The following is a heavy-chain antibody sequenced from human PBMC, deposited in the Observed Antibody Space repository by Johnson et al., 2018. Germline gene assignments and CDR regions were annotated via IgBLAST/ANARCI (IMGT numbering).Heavy chain of an antibody. V-gene: IGHV3-33*01. D-gene: IGHD3-22*01. Sequence: QVQLVQSGGGVVQPGRSLRLSCAASGFTFSSYGMHWVRQAPGKGLEWVAVIWYDGSNKYYADSVKGRFTISRDNSKNALYLQMNSLSAEDTAVYYCARDGGYYYDSSGYYLAEYFQHWGQGTLVTVSS. CDR2: IWYDGSNK. CDR3: ARDGGYYYDSSGYYLAEYFQH. J-gene: IGHJ1*01. CDR1: GFTFSSYG.